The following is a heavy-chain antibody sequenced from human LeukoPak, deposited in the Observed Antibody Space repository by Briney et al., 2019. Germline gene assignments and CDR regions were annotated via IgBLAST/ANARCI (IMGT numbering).Heavy chain of an antibody. Sequence: SETLSLTCTVSGGSVSSGSYYWSWIRQPPWKGLEWIGYIYYSGSTNYNPSLTSRVTISVETSKKQFSLKLSSVTAADTAVYYCASSSGDITVWGFDPWGQGTLVTVSS. CDR2: IYYSGST. CDR3: ASSSGDITVWGFDP. J-gene: IGHJ5*02. D-gene: IGHD3-22*01. CDR1: GGSVSSGSYY. V-gene: IGHV4-61*01.